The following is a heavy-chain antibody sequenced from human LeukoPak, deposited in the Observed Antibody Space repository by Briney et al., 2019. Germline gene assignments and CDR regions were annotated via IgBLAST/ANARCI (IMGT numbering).Heavy chain of an antibody. CDR1: RGTFSSYA. V-gene: IGHV1-69*05. CDR2: IIPIFGTA. J-gene: IGHJ4*02. D-gene: IGHD3-22*01. CDR3: ARDSSGYYYGYFDY. Sequence: ASVKVSCKASRGTFSSYAISWVRQAPGQGLEWMGGIIPIFGTANYAQKFQGRVTITTDESTSTAYMELSSLRSEDTAVYYCARDSSGYYYGYFDYWGQGTLVTVSS.